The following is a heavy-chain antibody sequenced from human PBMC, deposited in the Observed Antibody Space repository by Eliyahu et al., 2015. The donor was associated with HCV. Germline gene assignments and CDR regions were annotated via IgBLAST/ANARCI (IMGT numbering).Heavy chain of an antibody. CDR1: GFTFSSYG. J-gene: IGHJ4*02. D-gene: IGHD1-26*01. Sequence: QVQLVESGGGVVQPGGSLRLSCAASGFTFSSYGMHWVRPGPGQGAGGVAFIRYDGSNKYYADSVKGRFTISRDNSKNTLYLQMNSLRAEDTAVYYCAKDQWRGATRSVGDYWGQGTLVTVSS. CDR2: IRYDGSNK. V-gene: IGHV3-30*02. CDR3: AKDQWRGATRSVGDY.